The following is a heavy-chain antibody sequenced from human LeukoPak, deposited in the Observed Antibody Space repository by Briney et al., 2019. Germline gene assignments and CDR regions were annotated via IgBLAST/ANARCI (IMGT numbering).Heavy chain of an antibody. CDR1: GGSISSYY. V-gene: IGHV4-59*08. CDR3: ARHGNGPDSEFDY. CDR2: IYYSGST. D-gene: IGHD4-23*01. Sequence: SETLSLTCTVSGGSISSYYWSWIRQPPGKGLEWIGYIYYSGSTNYNPSLKSRVTISVDTSKNQFSLKLSSMTAADTAVYYCARHGNGPDSEFDYWGQGTLVTVSS. J-gene: IGHJ4*02.